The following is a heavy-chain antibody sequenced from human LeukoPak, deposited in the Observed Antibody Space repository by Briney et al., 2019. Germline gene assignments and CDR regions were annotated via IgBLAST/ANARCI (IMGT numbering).Heavy chain of an antibody. CDR3: ATGFLVWLAPYYYYGMDV. D-gene: IGHD3-3*01. Sequence: ASVKVSCKVSGYTLTELSMHWVRQAPGKGLEWMGGFDPEDGETIYAQKFQGRVTMTEDTSTDTAYMELSSLRSEDTAVYYCATGFLVWLAPYYYYGMDVWGQGTTVTVSS. J-gene: IGHJ6*02. CDR2: FDPEDGET. CDR1: GYTLTELS. V-gene: IGHV1-24*01.